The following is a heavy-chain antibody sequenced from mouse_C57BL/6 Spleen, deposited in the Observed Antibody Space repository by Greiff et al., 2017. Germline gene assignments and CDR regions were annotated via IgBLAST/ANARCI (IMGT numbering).Heavy chain of an antibody. Sequence: VQLQQSVAELVRPGASVKLSCTASGFNIKNTYMHWVKQRPEQGLEWIGRIDPANGNTKYAPKFQGKDTITADTSSNTAYLQLSSLTSEDTAIYYCARSPTITTVVAPAMDYWGQGTSVTVSS. J-gene: IGHJ4*01. CDR1: GFNIKNTY. CDR2: IDPANGNT. D-gene: IGHD1-1*01. V-gene: IGHV14-3*01. CDR3: ARSPTITTVVAPAMDY.